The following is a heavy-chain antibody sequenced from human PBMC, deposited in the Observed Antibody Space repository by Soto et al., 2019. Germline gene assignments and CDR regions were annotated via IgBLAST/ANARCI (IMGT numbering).Heavy chain of an antibody. Sequence: QVQLVHSGAEVTKPGASVKVSCKVSGYSFTSNYINWVRQAPGQGLEWMGIINASGGSTSYAQKFQGRVTVTRDTPTSTVYMELSSLRFEDTAVYYCARGYYDFDYWGQGTLVTVSS. D-gene: IGHD3-22*01. V-gene: IGHV1-46*01. J-gene: IGHJ4*02. CDR3: ARGYYDFDY. CDR2: INASGGST. CDR1: GYSFTSNY.